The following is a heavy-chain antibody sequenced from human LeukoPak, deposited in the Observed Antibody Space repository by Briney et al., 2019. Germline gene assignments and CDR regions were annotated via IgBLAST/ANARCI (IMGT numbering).Heavy chain of an antibody. J-gene: IGHJ4*02. CDR1: GGSISSSSYY. CDR3: ARLGVAAGLDY. D-gene: IGHD2-15*01. V-gene: IGHV4-39*01. Sequence: SETLSLTCTVSGGSISSSSYYWGWIRPPPGKGLEWIGSIYYSGSTYYNPSLKSRVTISVDTSKNQFSLKLSSVTAADTAVYYCARLGVAAGLDYWGQGTLVTVSS. CDR2: IYYSGST.